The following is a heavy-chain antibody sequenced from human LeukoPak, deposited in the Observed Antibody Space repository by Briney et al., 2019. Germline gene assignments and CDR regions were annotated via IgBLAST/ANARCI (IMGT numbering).Heavy chain of an antibody. J-gene: IGHJ6*03. V-gene: IGHV3-23*01. CDR1: GSTFSSYA. CDR3: AKVPADYYYYYMDV. CDR2: ISGSGGST. Sequence: PGGSLRLSCAASGSTFSSYAMSWVRQAPGKGLEWVSAISGSGGSTYYADSVKGRFTISRDNSKNTLYLQMNSLRAEDTAVYYCAKVPADYYYYYMDVWGKGTTVTVSS.